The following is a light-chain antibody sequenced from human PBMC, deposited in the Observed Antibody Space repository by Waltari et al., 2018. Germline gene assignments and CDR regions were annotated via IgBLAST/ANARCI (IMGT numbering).Light chain of an antibody. CDR3: CSHAGSTTFVV. Sequence: QSALTQPASVSGSPGQSLTISCIRTNHDVGAYHYVAWYQQHPGKATKLIIYDVTKWPSGVSNRFSGSKSGNTASLTISGLQAEDEADYYCCSHAGSTTFVVFGGGTKLTVL. J-gene: IGLJ2*01. V-gene: IGLV2-23*02. CDR1: NHDVGAYHY. CDR2: DVT.